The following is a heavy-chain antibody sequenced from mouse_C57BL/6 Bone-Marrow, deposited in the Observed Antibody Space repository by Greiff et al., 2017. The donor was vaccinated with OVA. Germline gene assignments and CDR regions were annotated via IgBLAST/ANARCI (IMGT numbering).Heavy chain of an antibody. J-gene: IGHJ3*01. V-gene: IGHV1-52*01. CDR1: GYTFTSYW. Sequence: QVQLQQPGAELVRPGSSVKLSCKASGYTFTSYWMHWVKQRPIQGLEWIGNIDPSDSETHYNQKFKDKATLTVDKSSSTAYMQLSSLTSEDSAVYYCAKWDYYGSSYPFAYWGQGTLVTVSA. D-gene: IGHD1-1*01. CDR3: AKWDYYGSSYPFAY. CDR2: IDPSDSET.